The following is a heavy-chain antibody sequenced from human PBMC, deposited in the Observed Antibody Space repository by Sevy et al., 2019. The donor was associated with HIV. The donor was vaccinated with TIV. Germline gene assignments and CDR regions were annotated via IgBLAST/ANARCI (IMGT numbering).Heavy chain of an antibody. D-gene: IGHD6-19*01. CDR2: ISYDGSSK. J-gene: IGHJ4*02. CDR3: TRDAGYSTGWYPSDY. CDR1: GFSVSTHA. V-gene: IGHV3-30-3*01. Sequence: GGSLRLSCAAPGFSVSTHAMHWVRQAPGKGLEWVALISYDGSSKYYADSVKGRLTISRDNSKNTLYLQMSSLRPDDTAVYYCTRDAGYSTGWYPSDYWGQGTLVTVSS.